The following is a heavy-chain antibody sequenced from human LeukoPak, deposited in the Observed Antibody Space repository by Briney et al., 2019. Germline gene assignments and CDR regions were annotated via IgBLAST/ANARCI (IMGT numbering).Heavy chain of an antibody. CDR3: SRENGAFSPFGY. CDR1: GXSISNTNW. CDR2: ISLTGLT. D-gene: IGHD2-8*01. V-gene: IGHV4-4*02. J-gene: IGHJ4*02. Sequence: SGTLSLTCGVSGXSISNTNWWSWVRQPPGQGLEWIGEISLTGLTHYNPSLESRVAVSLDKSKNQLSLNLTSVTAADTAVYYCSRENGAFSPFGYWGQGTLVTVSS.